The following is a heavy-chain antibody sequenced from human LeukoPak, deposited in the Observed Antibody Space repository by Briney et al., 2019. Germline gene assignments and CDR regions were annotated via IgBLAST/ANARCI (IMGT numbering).Heavy chain of an antibody. CDR2: ISSSGSTI. CDR3: AREGGYNDLDY. V-gene: IGHV3-48*03. J-gene: IGHJ4*02. Sequence: GGSLRLSCAASGFTFSSYEMNWVRQAPGKGLEWVSYISSSGSTIYYADSVKGRFTISRDNAKNSLYLRMNSLRAEDTAVCYCAREGGYNDLDYWGQGTLVTVSS. CDR1: GFTFSSYE. D-gene: IGHD5-24*01.